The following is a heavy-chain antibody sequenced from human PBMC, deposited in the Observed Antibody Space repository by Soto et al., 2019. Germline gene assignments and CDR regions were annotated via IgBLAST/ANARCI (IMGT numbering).Heavy chain of an antibody. V-gene: IGHV1-24*01. CDR3: ASRNYNFSMAV. CDR1: GFALTALS. CDR2: FDPEDGGP. J-gene: IGHJ6*04. D-gene: IGHD3-3*01. Sequence: ASVKVSCKVSGFALTALSMHWVRLAPGKRLEWMGGFDPEDGGPIFAQNFQGRVTMTADTSTDTAYMELSSLRSEDTAVYYCASRNYNFSMAVWGKGTTVTVSS.